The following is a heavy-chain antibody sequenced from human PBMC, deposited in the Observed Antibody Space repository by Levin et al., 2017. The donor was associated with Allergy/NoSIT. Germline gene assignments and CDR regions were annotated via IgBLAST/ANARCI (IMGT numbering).Heavy chain of an antibody. D-gene: IGHD6-6*01. V-gene: IGHV3-53*03. Sequence: GGSLRLSCAASGFTVSSNYMSWVRQPPGKGLEWVSLIYSGGSTYYADSVKGRFTISRDNSKNTLYVQMNSLRAEDTAVYYCASSSGGYYYYGMDVWGQGTTVTVSS. CDR3: ASSSGGYYYYGMDV. CDR2: IYSGGST. CDR1: GFTVSSNY. J-gene: IGHJ6*02.